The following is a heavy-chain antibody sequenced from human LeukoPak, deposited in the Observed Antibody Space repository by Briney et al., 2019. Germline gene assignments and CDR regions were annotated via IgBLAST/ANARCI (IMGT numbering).Heavy chain of an antibody. V-gene: IGHV4-4*07. D-gene: IGHD6-13*01. CDR1: GGSIGSCD. J-gene: IGHJ4*02. CDR2: IFTTGIT. CDR3: ARENGITTAGSFDY. Sequence: SETLSLTCTVSGGSIGSCDWSWIRQPAGKGLEWIGRIFTTGITNYNPSLLSRVTMSVDTSENHFSLRLSSVTAADTAVYYCARENGITTAGSFDYWGQGTLVTVSS.